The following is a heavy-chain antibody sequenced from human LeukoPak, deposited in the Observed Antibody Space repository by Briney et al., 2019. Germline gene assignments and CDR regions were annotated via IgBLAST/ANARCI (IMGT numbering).Heavy chain of an antibody. CDR1: GFTFSSYW. V-gene: IGHV3-7*01. Sequence: PGGSLRLSCAASGFTFSSYWMSWVRQAPGKGLERVANIKQDGSEKYYVDSVKGRFTISRDNAKNSLYLQMNSLRAEDTAVYYCARTWVNYYYYYMDVWGKGTTVTVSS. CDR3: ARTWVNYYYYYMDV. CDR2: IKQDGSEK. D-gene: IGHD3-16*01. J-gene: IGHJ6*03.